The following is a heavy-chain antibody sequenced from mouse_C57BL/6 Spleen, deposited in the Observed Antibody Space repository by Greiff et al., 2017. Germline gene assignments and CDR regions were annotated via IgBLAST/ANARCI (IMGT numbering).Heavy chain of an antibody. J-gene: IGHJ2*01. CDR2: ISSGSSTI. Sequence: EVKLVESGGGLVKPGGSLKLSCAASGFTFSDYGMHWVRQAPEKGLEWVAYISSGSSTIYYADTVKGRFTISRDNAKITLFLQMTSLRSEYTAMYYCARHYYVSRYVFDYWGQGTTLTVSS. V-gene: IGHV5-17*01. CDR1: GFTFSDYG. CDR3: ARHYYVSRYVFDY. D-gene: IGHD1-1*01.